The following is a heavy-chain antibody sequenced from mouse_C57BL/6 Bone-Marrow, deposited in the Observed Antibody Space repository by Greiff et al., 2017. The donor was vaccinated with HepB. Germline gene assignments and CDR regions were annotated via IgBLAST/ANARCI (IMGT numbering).Heavy chain of an antibody. D-gene: IGHD4-1*01. CDR1: GYTFTSYW. CDR3: ERYTGKDYFDY. J-gene: IGHJ2*01. V-gene: IGHV1-74*01. Sequence: VQLQQPGAELVKPGASVKVSCKASGYTFTSYWMHWVKQRPGQGLEWIGRIHPSDSDTNYNQKFKGKATLTVDKSSSTAYMQLSSLTSEDSAVYVYERYTGKDYFDYWGQGTTLTVSS. CDR2: IHPSDSDT.